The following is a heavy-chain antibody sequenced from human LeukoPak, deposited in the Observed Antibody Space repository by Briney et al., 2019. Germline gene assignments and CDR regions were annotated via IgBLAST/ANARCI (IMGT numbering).Heavy chain of an antibody. CDR2: LSGSFGST. J-gene: IGHJ1*01. D-gene: IGHD3-22*01. CDR3: AKEPPPIEYYYDSSGYFLD. Sequence: GGSLRLSCAASGFTFSSCAMSWVRQAPGKGLEWVSTLSGSFGSTYYADSVKGRFTISRDNSKNTLYLQMNSLRAEDTAVYYCAKEPPPIEYYYDSSGYFLDWGQGTLVTVSS. CDR1: GFTFSSCA. V-gene: IGHV3-23*01.